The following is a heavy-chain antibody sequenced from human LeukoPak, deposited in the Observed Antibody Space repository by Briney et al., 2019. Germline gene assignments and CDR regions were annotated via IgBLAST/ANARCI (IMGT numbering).Heavy chain of an antibody. D-gene: IGHD2-15*01. CDR2: IYYSGST. CDR3: ARVGLYCSGGSCSENWFDP. V-gene: IGHV4-30-4*01. Sequence: PSETLSLTCTVSGGSISSGGYYWSWIRQPPGKGLEWIGYIYYSGSTYYNPSLKSRVTISVDTSKNQFSLKLSSVTAADTAVYYCARVGLYCSGGSCSENWFDPWGQGTLVTVSS. J-gene: IGHJ5*02. CDR1: GGSISSGGYY.